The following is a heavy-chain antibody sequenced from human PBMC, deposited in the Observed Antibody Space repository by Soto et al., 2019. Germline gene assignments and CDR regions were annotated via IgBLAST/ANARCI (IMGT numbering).Heavy chain of an antibody. CDR1: GFTFSSYA. J-gene: IGHJ4*02. V-gene: IGHV3-23*01. D-gene: IGHD4-17*01. Sequence: EVQLLESGGGLVQPGVSLRLSCAASGFTFSSYAMTWVRQAPGKGLEWVSSISGSGRSTYYADSVKGRFTISRDNSKNTLYLQINSLRAEDTAVYYCAKDRYDDYVYYFDYWGQGTLVTVSS. CDR3: AKDRYDDYVYYFDY. CDR2: ISGSGRST.